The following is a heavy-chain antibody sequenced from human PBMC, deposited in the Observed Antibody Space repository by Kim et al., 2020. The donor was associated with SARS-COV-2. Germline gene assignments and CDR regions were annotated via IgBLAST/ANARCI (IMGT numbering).Heavy chain of an antibody. CDR1: GFTFSSYA. CDR2: ISGSGGST. CDR3: AKDERGQLVPRNFDY. J-gene: IGHJ4*02. V-gene: IGHV3-23*01. D-gene: IGHD6-6*01. Sequence: GGSLRLSCAASGFTFSSYAMSWVRQAPGKGLEWVSAISGSGGSTYYADSVKGRFTISRDNSKNTLYLQMNSLRAEDTAVYYCAKDERGQLVPRNFDYWGQGTLVTVSS.